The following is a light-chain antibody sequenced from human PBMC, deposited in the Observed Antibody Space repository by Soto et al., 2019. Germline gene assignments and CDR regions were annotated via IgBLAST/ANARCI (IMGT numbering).Light chain of an antibody. Sequence: QSVLTQPPSASGTPGQSVTVSCSGSGSNIGGNTVNWYQQVPGAAPKLLIYHNGRRPSGVPDRFSGFKAGTSASLGISGLQSADEADYYCAVWDDSLNGPVFGGGTK. CDR2: HNG. J-gene: IGLJ3*02. CDR1: GSNIGGNT. CDR3: AVWDDSLNGPV. V-gene: IGLV1-44*01.